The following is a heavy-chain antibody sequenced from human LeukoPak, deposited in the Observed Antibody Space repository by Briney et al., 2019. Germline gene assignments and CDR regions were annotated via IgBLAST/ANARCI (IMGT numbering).Heavy chain of an antibody. CDR1: GFTFSSYW. CDR2: IKQDGSEK. D-gene: IGHD4-17*01. Sequence: GGSLRLSCAASGFTFSSYWMSWVRQAPGKGLEWVANIKQDGSEKYYVDSVKGRFTISRDNAKNSLYLQMNSLRAEDTAVYYCARDRVGDGRMAHVGDWGQGTLVTVSS. CDR3: ARDRVGDGRMAHVGD. V-gene: IGHV3-7*01. J-gene: IGHJ4*02.